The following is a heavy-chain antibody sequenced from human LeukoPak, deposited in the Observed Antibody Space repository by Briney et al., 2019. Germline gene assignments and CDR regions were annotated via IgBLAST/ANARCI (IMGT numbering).Heavy chain of an antibody. CDR1: GFTFSSFA. CDR3: AKPRTAGLGWAQFDY. CDR2: FDGNGPNT. D-gene: IGHD6-13*01. V-gene: IGHV3-23*01. Sequence: GGSLRLSCAASGFTFSSFAMTWVRQAPGKGLEWVSGFDGNGPNTYYADSVKGRWTISRDNSRNTLYLEMNSLRPEDTAMYYCAKPRTAGLGWAQFDYWGQGSLVTVSS. J-gene: IGHJ4*02.